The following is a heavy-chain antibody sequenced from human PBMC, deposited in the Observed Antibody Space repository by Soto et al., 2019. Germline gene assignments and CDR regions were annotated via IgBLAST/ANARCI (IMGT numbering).Heavy chain of an antibody. CDR3: AREGGIAAAGTYNWFDP. CDR1: GGSFSGYY. J-gene: IGHJ5*02. CDR2: ITHSGST. D-gene: IGHD6-13*01. Sequence: QVQLQQWGAGLLKPSETLSLTCAVYGGSFSGYYWSWIRQPPGKGLEWIGEITHSGSTNYNPSRKSRVTISVDTSKNQFSLKLSSVTAADTAVYDCAREGGIAAAGTYNWFDPWGQGTLVTVSS. V-gene: IGHV4-34*01.